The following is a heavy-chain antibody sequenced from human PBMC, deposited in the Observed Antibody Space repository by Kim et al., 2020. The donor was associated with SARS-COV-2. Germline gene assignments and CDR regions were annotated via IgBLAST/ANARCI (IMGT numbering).Heavy chain of an antibody. CDR3: ARDITIFGGSRGI. V-gene: IGHV4-59*01. CDR1: GGSISSYY. D-gene: IGHD3-3*01. Sequence: SETLSLTCTVSGGSISSYYWSWIRQPPGKGLEWIGYIYYSGSTNYNPSLKSRVTISVDTSKNQFSLKLSSVTAADTAVYYCARDITIFGGSRGIWGQGT. J-gene: IGHJ3*02. CDR2: IYYSGST.